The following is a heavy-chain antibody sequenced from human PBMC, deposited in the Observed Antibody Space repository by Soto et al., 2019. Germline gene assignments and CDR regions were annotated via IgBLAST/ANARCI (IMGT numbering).Heavy chain of an antibody. CDR1: GGSIRSSTYQ. D-gene: IGHD6-13*01. J-gene: IGHJ4*02. Sequence: SETLSLTCTVSGGSIRSSTYQWGWIRQPPGRGLEWIGSAYYSESTYYNPSLKSRVAVSVDTSKNQLSLQLSSVTPDDTAIYYCVRGVDSSFDYWGQGTLVTVSS. V-gene: IGHV4-39*01. CDR2: AYYSEST. CDR3: VRGVDSSFDY.